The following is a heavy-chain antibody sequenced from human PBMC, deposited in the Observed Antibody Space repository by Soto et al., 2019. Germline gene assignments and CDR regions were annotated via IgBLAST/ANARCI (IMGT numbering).Heavy chain of an antibody. CDR3: ARDRGINYDFLSGYDGPHDPFDI. D-gene: IGHD3-3*01. Sequence: ASVKVSCKASGYTFTSYAMHWVRQAPGQRLEWMGWINAGNGNTKYSQKFQGRVTITRDTSASTAYMELSSLGSEDTAVYYCARDRGINYDFLSGYDGPHDPFDICGQGSTGTGS. J-gene: IGHJ3*02. V-gene: IGHV1-3*01. CDR2: INAGNGNT. CDR1: GYTFTSYA.